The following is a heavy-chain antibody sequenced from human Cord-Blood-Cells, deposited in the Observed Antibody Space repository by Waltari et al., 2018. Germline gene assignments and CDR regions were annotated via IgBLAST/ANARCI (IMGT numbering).Heavy chain of an antibody. D-gene: IGHD2-2*01. CDR1: GGSISSYY. Sequence: QVQLQESGPGLVKPSETLSLTCIVSGGSISSYYWSWIRQPPGKGLEWIGYIYYSGSTNYNPSLKSRVTISVDTSKNQFSLKLSSVTAADTAVYYCARDKEYQLLQGDNAFDIWGQGTMVTVSS. CDR2: IYYSGST. J-gene: IGHJ3*02. CDR3: ARDKEYQLLQGDNAFDI. V-gene: IGHV4-59*01.